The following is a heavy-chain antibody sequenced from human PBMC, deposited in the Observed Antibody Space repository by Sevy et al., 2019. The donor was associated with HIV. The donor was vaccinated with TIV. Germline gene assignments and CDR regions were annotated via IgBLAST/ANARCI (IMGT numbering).Heavy chain of an antibody. V-gene: IGHV4-59*01. Sequence: SETLSLTCTVSGGSISSYYWSWIRQPPGKGLEWIGYIYYSGSTNYNPSLKSRVTISVDTSKNQFSLKLSSVTAADTAVYYCARDGGSRIVGAPDAFDIWGQGTMVTV. D-gene: IGHD1-26*01. J-gene: IGHJ3*02. CDR1: GGSISSYY. CDR3: ARDGGSRIVGAPDAFDI. CDR2: IYYSGST.